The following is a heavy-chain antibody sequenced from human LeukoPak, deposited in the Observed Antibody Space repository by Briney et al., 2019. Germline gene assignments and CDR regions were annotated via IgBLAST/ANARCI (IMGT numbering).Heavy chain of an antibody. J-gene: IGHJ6*02. V-gene: IGHV4-39*01. CDR1: GGSISSSSYY. CDR3: ASLLGYCSGGSCLYYYGMDV. D-gene: IGHD2-15*01. CDR2: IYYSGST. Sequence: SETLSLTCTVSGGSISSSSYYWGWIRQPPGKGLEWIGSIYYSGSTYYNPSLKSRVTISVDTSKNQFSLKLSSVTAADTAVYYCASLLGYCSGGSCLYYYGMDVWGQGTAVTVSS.